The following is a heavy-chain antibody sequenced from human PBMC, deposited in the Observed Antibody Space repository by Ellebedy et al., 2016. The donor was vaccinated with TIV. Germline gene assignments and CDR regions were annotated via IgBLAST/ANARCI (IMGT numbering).Heavy chain of an antibody. V-gene: IGHV4-38-2*02. Sequence: SETLSLTXTVSGYSISSGYYWGWIRQPPGKGLEWIGSIYHSGSTYYNPSLKSRVTISVDTSKNQFSLKLSSVTAADTAVYYCARDQIGTFDFDIWGQGTMVTVSS. CDR2: IYHSGST. J-gene: IGHJ3*02. CDR1: GYSISSGYY. CDR3: ARDQIGTFDFDI. D-gene: IGHD1-1*01.